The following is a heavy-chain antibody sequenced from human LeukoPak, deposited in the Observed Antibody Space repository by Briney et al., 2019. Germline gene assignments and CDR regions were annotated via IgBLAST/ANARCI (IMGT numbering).Heavy chain of an antibody. D-gene: IGHD3-22*01. CDR3: ARWYYYETSGLYYGSFDN. V-gene: IGHV3-21*04. J-gene: IGHJ5*02. Sequence: GGSLRLSCEGSGFTVSNYAMNWVRQAPGEGLAWVASISSSSSYMYYADSVKGRFTISRDNARNTLYLQMNSLRAEDTAVYYCARWYYYETSGLYYGSFDNWGQGTLVTVSS. CDR2: ISSSSSYM. CDR1: GFTVSNYA.